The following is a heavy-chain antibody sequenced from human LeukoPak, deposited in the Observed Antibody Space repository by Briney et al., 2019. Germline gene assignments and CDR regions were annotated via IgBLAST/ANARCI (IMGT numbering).Heavy chain of an antibody. Sequence: PGGSLRLSCAASGFTFSSYSINWVRQTPGKGLEWVSSISSGSSYISYADSAKGRFTIPRDNAKKSLYLQMNSLRAEDTAVYYCARDLGSIATAGTETFDIWGQGTMVTVSS. CDR3: ARDLGSIATAGTETFDI. V-gene: IGHV3-21*01. CDR1: GFTFSSYS. D-gene: IGHD6-13*01. J-gene: IGHJ3*02. CDR2: ISSGSSYI.